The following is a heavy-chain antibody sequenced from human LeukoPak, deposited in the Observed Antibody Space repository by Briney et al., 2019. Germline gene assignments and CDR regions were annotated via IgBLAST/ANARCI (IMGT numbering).Heavy chain of an antibody. J-gene: IGHJ6*02. D-gene: IGHD1-14*01. CDR3: ARITGYYGMDV. CDR1: GYSISSSKW. Sequence: SDTLSLTCGVSGYSISSSKWWGWIRQPPGKGLEWIGYIYHSGSIYYNPSLKSRVTMSVDTSKNQFYLKLSSVTAVDTAVYYCARITGYYGMDVWGQGTTVTVSS. CDR2: IYHSGSI. V-gene: IGHV4-28*05.